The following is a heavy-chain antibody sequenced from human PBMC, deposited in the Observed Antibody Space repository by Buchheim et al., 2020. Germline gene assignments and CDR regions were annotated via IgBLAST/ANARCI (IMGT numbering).Heavy chain of an antibody. Sequence: QLQLQESGPGLVKPSETLSLTCTVSGGSISSSSYYWGWIRQPPGKGLEWIGSIYYSGSTYYNPSLKSRVTISVDTSKNQFSLKLSSVTAADTAVYYCARDSLSEPTSRYYYGMDVWGQGTT. CDR2: IYYSGST. CDR3: ARDSLSEPTSRYYYGMDV. D-gene: IGHD2-2*01. J-gene: IGHJ6*02. V-gene: IGHV4-39*02. CDR1: GGSISSSSYY.